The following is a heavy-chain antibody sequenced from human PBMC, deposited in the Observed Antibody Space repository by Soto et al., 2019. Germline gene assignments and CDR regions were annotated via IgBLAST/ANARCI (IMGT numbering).Heavy chain of an antibody. CDR2: ISSSSSTI. CDR1: GFTFSSYS. Sequence: GGSLRLSCAASGFTFSSYSMNWVRQAPGKGLEWVSYISSSSSTIYYADSVKGRFTISRDNAKNSLYLQMNSLRDEDTAVYYCAKGPRGYSGYDYGYGYYYYYMDVWGKGTTVTVSS. V-gene: IGHV3-48*02. J-gene: IGHJ6*03. CDR3: AKGPRGYSGYDYGYGYYYYYMDV. D-gene: IGHD5-12*01.